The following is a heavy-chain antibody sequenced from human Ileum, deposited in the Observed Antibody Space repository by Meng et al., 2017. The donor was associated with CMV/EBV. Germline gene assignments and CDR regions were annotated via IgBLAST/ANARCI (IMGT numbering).Heavy chain of an antibody. Sequence: GGSLRLSCAASGFTFNSYTMNWVRQAPGKGLEWVSGISGSGDSTYYADSVKGRFTISRDSSKNTLFLQMNSLRAEDTAVYYCATSGVVVWGQGTLVTVSS. CDR1: GFTFNSYT. J-gene: IGHJ4*02. CDR3: ATSGVVV. D-gene: IGHD3-22*01. CDR2: ISGSGDST. V-gene: IGHV3-23*01.